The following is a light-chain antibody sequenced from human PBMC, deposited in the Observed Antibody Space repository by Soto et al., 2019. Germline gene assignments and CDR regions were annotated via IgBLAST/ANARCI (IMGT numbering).Light chain of an antibody. CDR2: DVT. V-gene: IGLV2-11*01. Sequence: QSALTQPRSVSGSPGQSVTISCTATSSDVGGYNYVSWYQQHPGKAPKLMIYDVTKRPSGVPDRFSGSKSGNTASLTISGLQVGDEAEYFCCSYAGSYTLVVGGGTKLTVL. CDR1: SSDVGGYNY. J-gene: IGLJ2*01. CDR3: CSYAGSYTLV.